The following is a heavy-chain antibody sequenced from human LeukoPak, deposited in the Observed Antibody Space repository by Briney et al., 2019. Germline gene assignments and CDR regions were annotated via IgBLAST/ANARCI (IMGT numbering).Heavy chain of an antibody. D-gene: IGHD1-26*01. Sequence: SETLSLTCAAYGGSFSGYYWSWIRQPPGKGLEWIGEINHSGSTNYNPSLKSRVTISVDTSKNQFSLKLSSVTAADTAVYYCARGIAIDYWGQGTLVTVSS. V-gene: IGHV4-34*01. CDR1: GGSFSGYY. CDR3: ARGIAIDY. CDR2: INHSGST. J-gene: IGHJ4*02.